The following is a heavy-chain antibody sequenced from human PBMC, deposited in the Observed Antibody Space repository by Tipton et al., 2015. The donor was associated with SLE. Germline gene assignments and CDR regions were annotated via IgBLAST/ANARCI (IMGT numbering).Heavy chain of an antibody. CDR3: ARIGQWLIQGYFDL. D-gene: IGHD6-19*01. J-gene: IGHJ2*01. CDR1: GGSISGGHYY. V-gene: IGHV4-61*02. Sequence: LRLSCTVSGGSISGGHYYWTWIRQAAGKGPEWIGRIYSSGSTNYNPSLKSRVSISVDPSKNLFSLKLSSVTAADTAVYYCARIGQWLIQGYFDLWGRGTLVTVSS. CDR2: IYSSGST.